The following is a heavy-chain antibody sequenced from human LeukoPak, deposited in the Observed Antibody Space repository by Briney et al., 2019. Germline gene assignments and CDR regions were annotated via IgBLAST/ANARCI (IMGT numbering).Heavy chain of an antibody. D-gene: IGHD6-19*01. CDR1: GGSISTYY. CDR3: ARRPHTGYSGDWGPHDYYYGMNV. CDR2: IYYTGST. Sequence: PSETLSLTCTVSGGSISTYYWSWIRQPPGKGLEWIGYIYYTGSTNYNPSLKSRVTMPVDTSKNQFSLKLSPVTAADTAVYYCARRPHTGYSGDWGPHDYYYGMNVWGQGTTVTVSS. J-gene: IGHJ6*02. V-gene: IGHV4-59*08.